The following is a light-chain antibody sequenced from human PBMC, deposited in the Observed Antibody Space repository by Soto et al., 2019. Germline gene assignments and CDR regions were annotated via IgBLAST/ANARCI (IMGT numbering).Light chain of an antibody. Sequence: EIVMTQSPATLSVSPGERATLSCRASQSVNIHLAWYQQKPGQAPRLLIYDASNRATGIPARFSGSGSGTDFTLTISRLEPEDFAVYYCQQYGSSTWTFGQGTKVDIK. J-gene: IGKJ1*01. CDR3: QQYGSSTWT. CDR2: DAS. V-gene: IGKV3-20*01. CDR1: QSVNIH.